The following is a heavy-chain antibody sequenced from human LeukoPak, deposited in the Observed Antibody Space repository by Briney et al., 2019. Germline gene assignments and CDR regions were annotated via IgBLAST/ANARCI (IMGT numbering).Heavy chain of an antibody. CDR1: GFTFSSYA. Sequence: SGGSLRLSCSASGFTFSSYAMHWVRQAPGKGLEYVSAISSNGGSTYYADSVKGRFTISRDNSKNTLYLQMSSLRAEDTAVYYCVRNEGNYYDSSGYYYFDYWGQGTLVTVSS. CDR2: ISSNGGST. D-gene: IGHD3-22*01. J-gene: IGHJ4*02. V-gene: IGHV3-64D*06. CDR3: VRNEGNYYDSSGYYYFDY.